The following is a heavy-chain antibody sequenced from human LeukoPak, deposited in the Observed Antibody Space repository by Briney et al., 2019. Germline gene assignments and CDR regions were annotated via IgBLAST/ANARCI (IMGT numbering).Heavy chain of an antibody. CDR3: ARARTGNDAFDI. D-gene: IGHD3/OR15-3a*01. Sequence: SETLSLTCAVSGGSISSSGYSWSWIRQPPGKGLEWIGYIYHSGSTYYNPSLKSRVTISADNSKNQFSLRLGSVTAADAAVYYCARARTGNDAFDIWGQGTMVTVSS. J-gene: IGHJ3*02. CDR1: GGSISSSGYS. V-gene: IGHV4-30-2*01. CDR2: IYHSGST.